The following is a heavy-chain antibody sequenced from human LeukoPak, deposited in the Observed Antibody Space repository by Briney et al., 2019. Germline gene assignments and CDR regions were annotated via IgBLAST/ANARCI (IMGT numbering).Heavy chain of an antibody. CDR2: INPSGGST. D-gene: IGHD3-22*01. V-gene: IGHV1-46*01. Sequence: ASVKVSSKASGYTFTMYYIHWVRQAPGQGLEWMGIINPSGGSTSYAQKFQGRVTMTRDTSTSTVYMELKSLRSVDTAVYYCARGYDSSGYYYIPFDRWGQGTLVTVS. CDR1: GYTFTMYY. J-gene: IGHJ5*02. CDR3: ARGYDSSGYYYIPFDR.